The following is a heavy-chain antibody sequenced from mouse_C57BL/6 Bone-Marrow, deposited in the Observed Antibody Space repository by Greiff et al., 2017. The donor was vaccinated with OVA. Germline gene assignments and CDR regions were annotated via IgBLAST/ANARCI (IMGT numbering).Heavy chain of an antibody. J-gene: IGHJ2*01. CDR1: GYTFTSYW. Sequence: QVQLQQPGAELVRPGPSVKLSCKASGYTFTSYWMHWVKQRPGQGLEWIGVIDPSDSYTNYNQKFKGKATLTVDTSSSTAYMQLSSLTSEDSAVYYCASNDALYYFDYWGQGTTLTVSS. V-gene: IGHV1-59*01. CDR2: IDPSDSYT. D-gene: IGHD2-3*01. CDR3: ASNDALYYFDY.